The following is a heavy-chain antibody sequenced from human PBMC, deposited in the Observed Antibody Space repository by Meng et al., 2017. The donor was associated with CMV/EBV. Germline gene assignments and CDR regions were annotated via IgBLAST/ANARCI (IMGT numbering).Heavy chain of an antibody. Sequence: LPEWGPGLVKPSQTLSLTFTSSGGAISSGDYYWSWIRQPPGKGLEWIEYIYYRGSTYYNPPLKSRVTKSVDTSKNQFSLKLSSVTAADTAVYYCARVGRTSCYDYWGQGTLVTVSS. J-gene: IGHJ4*02. V-gene: IGHV4-30-4*08. CDR2: IYYRGST. CDR3: ARVGRTSCYDY. CDR1: GGAISSGDYY. D-gene: IGHD2-2*01.